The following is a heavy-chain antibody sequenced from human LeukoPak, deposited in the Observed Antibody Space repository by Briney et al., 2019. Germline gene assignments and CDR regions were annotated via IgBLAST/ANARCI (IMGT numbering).Heavy chain of an antibody. V-gene: IGHV3-30*18. Sequence: GGSLRLSCAASGFTFSSYAMSWVRQAPGKGLEWVAVISYDGSNKYYADSVKGRFTISRDNSKNTLYLQMNSLRAEDTAVYYCAKDPLVRGVIIGGFDYWGQGTLVTVSS. CDR2: ISYDGSNK. D-gene: IGHD3-10*01. CDR1: GFTFSSYA. CDR3: AKDPLVRGVIIGGFDY. J-gene: IGHJ4*02.